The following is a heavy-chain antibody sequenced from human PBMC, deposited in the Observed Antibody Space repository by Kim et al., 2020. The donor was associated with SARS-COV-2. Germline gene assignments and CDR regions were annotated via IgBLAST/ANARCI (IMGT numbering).Heavy chain of an antibody. CDR1: GFTFSSYW. CDR3: ARGGYCSSTSCYERNWFDP. Sequence: GGSLRLSCAASGFTFSSYWMSWVRQAPGKGLEWVANIKQDGSEKYYVDSVKGRFTISRDNAKNSLYLQMNSLRAEDTAVYYCARGGYCSSTSCYERNWFDPWGQGTLVTVSS. J-gene: IGHJ5*02. V-gene: IGHV3-7*04. D-gene: IGHD2-2*03. CDR2: IKQDGSEK.